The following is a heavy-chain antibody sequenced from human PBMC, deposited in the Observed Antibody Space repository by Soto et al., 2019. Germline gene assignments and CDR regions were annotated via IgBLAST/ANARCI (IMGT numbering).Heavy chain of an antibody. D-gene: IGHD3-16*01. CDR3: ARVPSPFDYYYAMDV. V-gene: IGHV4-34*01. J-gene: IGHJ6*02. CDR2: INHSGST. CDR1: GGSFSGYY. Sequence: SETLSLTCAVYGGSFSGYYWSWIRQPPGKGLEWIGEINHSGSTNYNPSLKSRVTISVDTSKNQFSLRLASVTDADSAVYYCARVPSPFDYYYAMDVWGQGTTVTVSS.